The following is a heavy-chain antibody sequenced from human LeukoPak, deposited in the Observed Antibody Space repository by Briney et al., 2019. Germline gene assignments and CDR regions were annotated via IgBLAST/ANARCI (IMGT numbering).Heavy chain of an antibody. V-gene: IGHV4-39*07. CDR1: GGSIGSSIYY. J-gene: IGHJ3*02. CDR3: ARDTGNYPHVAFDI. Sequence: SETLSLTCTVSGGSIGSSIYYWGWIRQPPGKGLEWIGNIYYSGSTYYNPSLKSRVTISIDTSKNQFSLKLSSVTAADTAVYYCARDTGNYPHVAFDIWGQGTLVTVSS. CDR2: IYYSGST. D-gene: IGHD1-7*01.